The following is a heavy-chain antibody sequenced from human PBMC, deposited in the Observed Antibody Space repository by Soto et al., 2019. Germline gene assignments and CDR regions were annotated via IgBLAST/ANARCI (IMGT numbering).Heavy chain of an antibody. Sequence: ESGGGLVPPGGSLRLSCAASGFTFSSYSMNWVRQAPGKGLEWVSYISSSSSTIYYADSVKGRFTISRDNAKNSLYLQMNSLRAEDTAVYYCASKVQLWTDAFDIWGQGTMVTVSS. CDR3: ASKVQLWTDAFDI. D-gene: IGHD5-18*01. CDR2: ISSSSSTI. J-gene: IGHJ3*02. V-gene: IGHV3-48*01. CDR1: GFTFSSYS.